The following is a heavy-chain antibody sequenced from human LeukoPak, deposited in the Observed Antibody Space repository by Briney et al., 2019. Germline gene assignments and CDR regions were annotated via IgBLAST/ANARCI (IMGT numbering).Heavy chain of an antibody. CDR1: GYTFTSSG. J-gene: IGHJ4*02. CDR2: INAYNGNT. Sequence: ASVRASCKASGYTFTSSGISWVRQSPGHRRKWLGWINAYNGNTNYAQKLQGRVTMTTDTSTSTAYMELRSLRSDDTAVYCCARVILTRLDYWGQGTLVTVSS. D-gene: IGHD3-9*01. V-gene: IGHV1-18*04. CDR3: ARVILTRLDY.